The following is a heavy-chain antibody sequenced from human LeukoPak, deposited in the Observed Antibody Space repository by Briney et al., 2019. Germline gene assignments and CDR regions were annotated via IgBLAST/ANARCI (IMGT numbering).Heavy chain of an antibody. Sequence: GGSLRLSCAASGFTFSDYYMSWIRQAPGKGLEWVSYISSSGNTIFYADSVKGRFTLSRDTVKNSLYLQMNSLRAEDTAVYYCARVQPHYYDSSGYPPDYWGQGTLVTVSS. J-gene: IGHJ4*02. CDR3: ARVQPHYYDSSGYPPDY. CDR2: ISSSGNTI. CDR1: GFTFSDYY. D-gene: IGHD3-22*01. V-gene: IGHV3-11*01.